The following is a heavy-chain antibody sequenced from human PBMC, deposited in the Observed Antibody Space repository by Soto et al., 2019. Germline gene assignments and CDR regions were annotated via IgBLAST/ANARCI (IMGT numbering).Heavy chain of an antibody. CDR2: IYYSGST. D-gene: IGHD3-3*01. Sequence: SETLSLTCTVSGGSISSYYWSWIRQPPGKGLEWIGYIYYSGSTIYNPSLKSRVTISVDTSKNQFSLKLSSVTAADTAVYYCARQGEAPITIFGVVMSPYYFDYWGQGTLVTVSS. V-gene: IGHV4-59*01. CDR1: GGSISSYY. J-gene: IGHJ4*02. CDR3: ARQGEAPITIFGVVMSPYYFDY.